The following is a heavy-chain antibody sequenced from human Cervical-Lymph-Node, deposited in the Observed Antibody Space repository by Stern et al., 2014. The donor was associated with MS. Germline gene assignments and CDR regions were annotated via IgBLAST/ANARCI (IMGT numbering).Heavy chain of an antibody. J-gene: IGHJ3*02. CDR2: IYPDDSDA. V-gene: IGHV5-51*03. D-gene: IGHD3-3*01. Sequence: VQLVESGEEVKKPGESLKISCEASGYSFTNYWIAWVRQVPGKGLEWMGIIYPDDSDARYSPSFQGQITISVDKSIDTAYLQWSSLKASDTAIYYFARVYYEGVISGAFDIWGQGTMVIVSS. CDR3: ARVYYEGVISGAFDI. CDR1: GYSFTNYW.